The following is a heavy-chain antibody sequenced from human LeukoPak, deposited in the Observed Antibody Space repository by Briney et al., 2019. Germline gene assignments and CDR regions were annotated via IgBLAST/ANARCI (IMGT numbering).Heavy chain of an antibody. V-gene: IGHV3-30*02. D-gene: IGHD2-8*01. CDR1: GFTFIRYG. J-gene: IGHJ6*03. CDR3: ARGVLRGLDYFYMDV. Sequence: PGGSLRLSGTASGFTFIRYGMHWVRQAPGKGLEWVAFIRNDGTDRYYADSVQGRFTISRDSSKNTLFLQMKSLRADDTAVYYCARGVLRGLDYFYMDVWGNGTTVTVSS. CDR2: IRNDGTDR.